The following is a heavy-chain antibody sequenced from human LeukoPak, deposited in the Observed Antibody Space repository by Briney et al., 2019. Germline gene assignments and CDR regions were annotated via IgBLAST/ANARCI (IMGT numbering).Heavy chain of an antibody. D-gene: IGHD2-15*01. CDR3: TRDGLYCSGGSCQNWFDP. CDR1: GYTFTSYA. V-gene: IGHV1-3*01. Sequence: GASAKVSCKASGYTFTSYAMHWVRQAPGQRLEWMGWINAGNGNTKYSQKFQGRVTITRDTSASTAYMELSSLTSEDTAVYYCTRDGLYCSGGSCQNWFDPWGQGTLVTVSS. CDR2: INAGNGNT. J-gene: IGHJ5*02.